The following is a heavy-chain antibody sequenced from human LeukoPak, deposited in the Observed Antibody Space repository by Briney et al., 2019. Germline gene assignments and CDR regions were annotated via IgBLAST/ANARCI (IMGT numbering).Heavy chain of an antibody. CDR3: ARALYYSNYLGY. J-gene: IGHJ4*02. Sequence: PGGSLRLSCAASGFTFSSYSMNWVRQAPGKGLVWVSRINSDGSSTNYADSVKGRFTISRDNAKNTLYLQMNSLRVEDTAVYYCARALYYSNYLGYWGQGTLVSVSS. CDR1: GFTFSSYS. CDR2: INSDGSST. V-gene: IGHV3-74*01. D-gene: IGHD2-2*01.